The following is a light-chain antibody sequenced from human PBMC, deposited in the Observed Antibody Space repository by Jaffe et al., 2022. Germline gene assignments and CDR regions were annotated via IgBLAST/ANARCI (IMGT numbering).Light chain of an antibody. CDR3: QQYGSSTWT. CDR1: QSVSSTY. V-gene: IGKV3-20*01. Sequence: EIVLTQSPGTLSLSPGERATLSCRASQSVSSTYLAWYQQKPGQAPRLLIYGASSRATGIPDRFSGSGSGTDFTLTISRLEPEDFAVYFCQQYGSSTWTFGQGTKVEFK. J-gene: IGKJ1*01. CDR2: GAS.